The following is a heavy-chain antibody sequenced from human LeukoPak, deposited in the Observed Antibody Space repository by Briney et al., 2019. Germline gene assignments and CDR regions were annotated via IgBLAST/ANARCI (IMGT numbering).Heavy chain of an antibody. CDR2: IYTSGST. CDR1: GGSISSGSYY. J-gene: IGHJ5*02. V-gene: IGHV4-61*02. Sequence: SETLSLTCTVSGGSISSGSYYWSWIRQPAGKGLEWIGRIYTSGSTNYNPSLKSRVTMSVDTSKNQFSLKLSSVTAADTAVYYCARDHVSSSSDWFDPWGQGTLVTVSS. D-gene: IGHD6-6*01. CDR3: ARDHVSSSSDWFDP.